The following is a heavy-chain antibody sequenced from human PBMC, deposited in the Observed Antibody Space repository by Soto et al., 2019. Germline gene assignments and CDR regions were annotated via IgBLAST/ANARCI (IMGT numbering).Heavy chain of an antibody. D-gene: IGHD5-18*01. Sequence: PSETLSLTCTVSGGSISSYYWSWIRQPPGKGLEWIGYIYYSGSTNYNPSLKSRVTISVDTSKNQFSLKLSSVTAADTAVYYCARAAFGYSYGYSPGDYWGQRTLVTVSS. CDR2: IYYSGST. V-gene: IGHV4-59*01. CDR1: GGSISSYY. J-gene: IGHJ4*02. CDR3: ARAAFGYSYGYSPGDY.